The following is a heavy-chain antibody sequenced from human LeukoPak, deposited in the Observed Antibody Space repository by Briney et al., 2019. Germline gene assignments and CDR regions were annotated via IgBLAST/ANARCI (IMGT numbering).Heavy chain of an antibody. CDR2: INPSGGST. V-gene: IGHV1-46*01. J-gene: IGHJ4*02. CDR1: GYTFTSYY. D-gene: IGHD2-21*02. CDR3: ARAGSDYCGGDCPKFDY. Sequence: GASVKVSCKASGYTFTSYYVHWVRQAPGQGLEWMGIINPSGGSTSYAQKFQGRVTMTRDTSTSTVYMELSSLRSEDTAVYYCARAGSDYCGGDCPKFDYWGQGTLVTVSS.